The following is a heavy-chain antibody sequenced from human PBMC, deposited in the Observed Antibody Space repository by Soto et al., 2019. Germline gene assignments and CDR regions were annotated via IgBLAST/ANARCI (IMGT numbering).Heavy chain of an antibody. Sequence: SQTLSLTCAISGDCVSSNSAAWNWIRQSPSRGLEWLGRTYYRSKWYNDYAVSVKSRITINPDTSKNQFSLQLNSVTPEDTAVYYCARDRNDILTGYYTYYFDYWGQGTLVTVSS. CDR2: TYYRSKWYN. J-gene: IGHJ4*02. D-gene: IGHD3-9*01. CDR3: ARDRNDILTGYYTYYFDY. V-gene: IGHV6-1*01. CDR1: GDCVSSNSAA.